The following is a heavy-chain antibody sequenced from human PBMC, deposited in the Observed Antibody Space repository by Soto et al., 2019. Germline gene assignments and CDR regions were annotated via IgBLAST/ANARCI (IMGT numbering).Heavy chain of an antibody. D-gene: IGHD6-13*01. CDR1: GYTFTSYY. V-gene: IGHV1-46*01. CDR3: ARDQKDRHDHNSKESYYFGVDV. J-gene: IGHJ6*02. Sequence: ASVKVSCKASGYTFTSYYIHWVRQAPGQGLEWMGVINPSGGTSTSAQKFQGRVTMTTDTSTSTASLELSSLRSKDTAVFYCARDQKDRHDHNSKESYYFGVDVWGQGTTVTVSS. CDR2: INPSGGTS.